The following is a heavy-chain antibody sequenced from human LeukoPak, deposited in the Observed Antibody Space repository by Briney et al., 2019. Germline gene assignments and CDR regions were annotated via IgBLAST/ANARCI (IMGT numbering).Heavy chain of an antibody. J-gene: IGHJ6*02. V-gene: IGHV3-7*01. CDR1: GFTFSFYA. Sequence: PGGSLRLSCAASGFTFSFYAMNWVRQAPGKGLEWVANIKEDGSVKYYVDSVKGRFTISRDNAKKSLYLQMNNLRGEDTTVYFCARRWKLSLDVWGQGTTVTVSS. CDR3: ARRWKLSLDV. D-gene: IGHD5-24*01. CDR2: IKEDGSVK.